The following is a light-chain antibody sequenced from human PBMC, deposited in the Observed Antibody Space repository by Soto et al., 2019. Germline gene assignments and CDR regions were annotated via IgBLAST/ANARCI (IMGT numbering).Light chain of an antibody. CDR3: QQYNSYSEYT. J-gene: IGKJ2*01. CDR1: QSISSW. Sequence: DIQMTQSPSTLSASVGDRVTITCRASQSISSWLAWYQQKPGKAPKLLIYDASSLESGVPSRFSGSGSGTEFTLPISSLQPHDFATYYCQQYNSYSEYTFGQGTKLEIK. V-gene: IGKV1-5*01. CDR2: DAS.